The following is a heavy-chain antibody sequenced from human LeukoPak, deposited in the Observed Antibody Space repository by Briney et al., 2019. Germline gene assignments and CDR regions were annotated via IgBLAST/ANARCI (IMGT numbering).Heavy chain of an antibody. V-gene: IGHV4-34*01. J-gene: IGHJ6*03. Sequence: GSLRLSCVVSGFTFSSYEMNWVRQPPGKGLEWIGEINHSGSTNYNPSLKSRVTISVDTSKNQFSLKLSSVTAADTAVYYCARASSSWLYYYMDVWGKGTTVTVS. CDR1: GFTFSSYE. CDR2: INHSGST. D-gene: IGHD6-13*01. CDR3: ARASSSWLYYYMDV.